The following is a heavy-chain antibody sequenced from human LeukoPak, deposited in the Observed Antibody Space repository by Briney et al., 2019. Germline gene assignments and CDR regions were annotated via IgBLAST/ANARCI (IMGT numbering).Heavy chain of an antibody. CDR1: GFTFSSYA. J-gene: IGHJ4*02. D-gene: IGHD4-23*01. Sequence: GGSLRLSCAASGFTFSSYAMSWVRQAPGKGLVWVSRIASDGSSTTYADSVKGRFSISRDNAKNTLYLQMNSLRVEDTAVYYCARGRPHGNDHWGQGTLVTVSS. V-gene: IGHV3-74*01. CDR3: ARGRPHGNDH. CDR2: IASDGSST.